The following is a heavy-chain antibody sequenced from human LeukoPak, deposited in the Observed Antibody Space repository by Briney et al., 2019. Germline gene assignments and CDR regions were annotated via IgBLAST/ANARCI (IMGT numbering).Heavy chain of an antibody. Sequence: SETLSLTCTVSGGSISSSSYYWGWIRQPPGKGLEWIGSIYYSGSTYYNPSLKSRVTISVDTSKNQFSLKLSSVTAADTAVYYCAREGSSSWYPQSFDYWGQGTLVTVSS. CDR1: GGSISSSSYY. V-gene: IGHV4-39*07. J-gene: IGHJ4*02. CDR2: IYYSGST. CDR3: AREGSSSWYPQSFDY. D-gene: IGHD6-13*01.